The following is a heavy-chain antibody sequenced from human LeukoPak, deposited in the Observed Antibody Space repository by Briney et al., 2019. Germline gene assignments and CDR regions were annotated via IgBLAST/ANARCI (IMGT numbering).Heavy chain of an antibody. CDR3: AKRGQLWLRYFDY. Sequence: GGSLRLSCAASGFTFSSYAMSWVRQAPGKGLDWVSVISGGGDSTFYADSVKGRFTISRDNSKNTLYLQMTSLRVEDTAVYYCAKRGQLWLRYFDYWGQGTLATVSS. V-gene: IGHV3-23*01. CDR2: ISGGGDST. D-gene: IGHD5-18*01. CDR1: GFTFSSYA. J-gene: IGHJ4*02.